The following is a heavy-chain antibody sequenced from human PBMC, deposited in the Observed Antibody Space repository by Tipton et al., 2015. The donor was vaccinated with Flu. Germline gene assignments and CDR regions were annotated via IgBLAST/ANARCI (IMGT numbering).Heavy chain of an antibody. V-gene: IGHV4-38-2*01. CDR1: GYSISSGYY. D-gene: IGHD6-19*01. Sequence: LRLSCAVPGYSISSGYYWGWIRQPPGKGLEWIGSIYHSGSTYYNPSLESRVTISVDTSKNQFSLKLSSVTAADTAVYYCARQERSGWFLDYWGQGTLVTVSS. CDR3: ARQERSGWFLDY. J-gene: IGHJ4*02. CDR2: IYHSGST.